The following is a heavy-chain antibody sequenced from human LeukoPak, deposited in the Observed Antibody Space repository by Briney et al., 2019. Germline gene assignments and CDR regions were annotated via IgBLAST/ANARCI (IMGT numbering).Heavy chain of an antibody. CDR1: GGSISSGDYY. D-gene: IGHD3-3*01. J-gene: IGHJ6*02. CDR2: INHSGST. V-gene: IGHV4-34*01. Sequence: PSETLSLTCAVSGGSISSGDYYWSWICQPPGKGLEWIGEINHSGSTNYNPSLKSRVTISVDTSKNQFSLKLGSVTAADTAVYYCGRGVRSGSRYGMDVWGQGTTATVSS. CDR3: GRGVRSGSRYGMDV.